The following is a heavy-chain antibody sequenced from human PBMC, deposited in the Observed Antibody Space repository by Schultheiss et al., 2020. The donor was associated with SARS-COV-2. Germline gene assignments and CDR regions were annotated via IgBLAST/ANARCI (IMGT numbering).Heavy chain of an antibody. CDR1: GGSISSYY. V-gene: IGHV4-34*01. CDR3: AKDQEWLLPPDAFDI. Sequence: SETLSLTCTVSGGSISSYYWSWIRQPPGKGLEWIGEINHSGSTNYNPSLKSRVTISVDTSKNQFSLKLSSVTAADTAVYYCAKDQEWLLPPDAFDIWGQGTMVTVSS. J-gene: IGHJ3*02. D-gene: IGHD3-3*01. CDR2: INHSGST.